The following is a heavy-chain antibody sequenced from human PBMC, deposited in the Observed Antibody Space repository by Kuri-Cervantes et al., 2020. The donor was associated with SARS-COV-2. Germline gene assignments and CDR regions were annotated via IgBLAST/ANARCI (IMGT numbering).Heavy chain of an antibody. J-gene: IGHJ4*02. V-gene: IGHV3-21*01. CDR1: GFTFSSYS. Sequence: GGSLRLSCAASGFTFSSYSMNWVRQAPGKGLEWVSSISSSSSYIYYADSVKGRFTISRDNAKNSLYLQMNSLRAEDTAVYYCARVYGFRPYFDYWGQGTLVTVSS. D-gene: IGHD4-17*01. CDR3: ARVYGFRPYFDY. CDR2: ISSSSSYI.